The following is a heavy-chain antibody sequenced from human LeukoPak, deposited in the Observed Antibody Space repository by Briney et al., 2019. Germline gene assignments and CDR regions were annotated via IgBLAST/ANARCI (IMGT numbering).Heavy chain of an antibody. CDR2: ISGSGGST. J-gene: IGHJ4*02. CDR3: AKAVYYYDSSGPY. V-gene: IGHV3-23*01. Sequence: GGSLRLSCAASGFTFSSYAMSWVRQAPGKGLEWVSAISGSGGSTYYADSVKGRFTISRDNSKNTLYLQMNSQRAEDTAVYYCAKAVYYYDSSGPYWGQGTLVTVSS. D-gene: IGHD3-22*01. CDR1: GFTFSSYA.